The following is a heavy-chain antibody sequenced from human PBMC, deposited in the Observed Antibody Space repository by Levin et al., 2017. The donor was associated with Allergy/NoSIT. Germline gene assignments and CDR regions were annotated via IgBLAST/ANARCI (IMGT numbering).Heavy chain of an antibody. CDR1: GGSISSSSYY. V-gene: IGHV4-39*01. Sequence: SETLSLTCTASGGSISSSSYYWGWIRQPPGKGLEWIGSIYYSGSTYYNPSLKSRVTISVDTSKNQFSLKLTSVTAADTAVYYCARHHAYQLLEFFQHWGQGTLVTVSS. J-gene: IGHJ1*01. CDR3: ARHHAYQLLEFFQH. CDR2: IYYSGST. D-gene: IGHD2-2*01.